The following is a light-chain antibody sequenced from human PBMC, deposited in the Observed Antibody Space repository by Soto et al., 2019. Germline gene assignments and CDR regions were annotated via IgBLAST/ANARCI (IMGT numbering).Light chain of an antibody. CDR2: DAS. CDR1: QSISSW. Sequence: DIQMTQSPSTLSASVGDRVTITCRASQSISSWLAWYQQKPGKAPKLLIYDASSLESGVPSRFSGSGSGTEFTLTISCLQSEDFATYYCQQYYSYPALTFGGGTKVDI. J-gene: IGKJ4*01. CDR3: QQYYSYPALT. V-gene: IGKV1-5*01.